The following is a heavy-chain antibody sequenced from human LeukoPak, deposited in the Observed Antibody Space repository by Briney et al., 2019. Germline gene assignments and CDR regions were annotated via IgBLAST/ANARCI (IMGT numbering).Heavy chain of an antibody. CDR2: ISSSSSYI. J-gene: IGHJ6*02. Sequence: PGGSLRLSCAASGFTFSSYSMNWVRQAPGKGLEWVSSISSSSSYIYYADSVKGRFTISRDNAKNSLYLQMNSLRAEAKAVYYCARGDSSLGMDVWGQGTTVTVSS. V-gene: IGHV3-21*01. CDR3: ARGDSSLGMDV. CDR1: GFTFSSYS. D-gene: IGHD3-22*01.